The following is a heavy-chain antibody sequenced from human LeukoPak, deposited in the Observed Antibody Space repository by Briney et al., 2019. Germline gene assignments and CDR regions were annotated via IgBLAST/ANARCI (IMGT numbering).Heavy chain of an antibody. CDR3: MKPARDDYGDYFLDY. CDR1: GGTFNHFG. J-gene: IGHJ4*02. V-gene: IGHV1-69*04. D-gene: IGHD4-17*01. CDR2: IIPILDLT. Sequence: ASVKVSCKASGGTFNHFGINWVRQAPGQGLEWMGRIIPILDLTKYAPKIQDRVTITADKSTSTAYMELNSLRSEDTAVYYCMKPARDDYGDYFLDYWGQGTLVTVSS.